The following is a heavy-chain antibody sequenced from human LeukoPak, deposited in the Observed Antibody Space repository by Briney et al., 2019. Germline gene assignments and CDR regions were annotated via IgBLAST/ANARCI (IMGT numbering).Heavy chain of an antibody. CDR3: ASNTASDSSGYAY. V-gene: IGHV1-18*01. CDR2: ISVYNGDT. D-gene: IGHD3-22*01. CDR1: GYTVTSYG. Sequence: ASVKVSCKASGYTVTSYGITWVRQAPGQGLEWMGWISVYNGDTNYEQKLQGRVTMTTETSTSTAYMELRSLRSNDTAVYYCASNTASDSSGYAYWGQGTLVTVSS. J-gene: IGHJ4*02.